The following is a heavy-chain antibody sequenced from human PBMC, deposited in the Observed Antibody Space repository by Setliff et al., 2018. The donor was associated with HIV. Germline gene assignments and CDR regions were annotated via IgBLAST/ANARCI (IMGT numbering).Heavy chain of an antibody. V-gene: IGHV1-18*01. Sequence: GASVKVSCKAFGYPFTNYGIYWLRQALGQGLEWMGWISNSNGNTNYAQKFHGRVTMTTDTSTRTPYMEMRGLTYGDAAVYYCARASGGNYVENGFETWGQGTMVTVSS. D-gene: IGHD3-16*01. CDR1: GYPFTNYG. CDR3: ARASGGNYVENGFET. J-gene: IGHJ3*02. CDR2: ISNSNGNT.